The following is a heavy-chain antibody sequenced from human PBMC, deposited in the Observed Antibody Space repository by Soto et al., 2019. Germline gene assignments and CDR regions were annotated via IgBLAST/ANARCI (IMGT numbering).Heavy chain of an antibody. D-gene: IGHD1-26*01. CDR3: ARLGGYPCYGMDV. CDR2: IYYSGST. Sequence: SETLSLTCTVSGGSISSSSYYWGWIRQPPGKGLEWIGSIYYSGSTYYNPSLKSRVTISVDTSKNQFSLKLSSVTAADTAVYYCARLGGYPCYGMDVWGQGTTVTVSS. CDR1: GGSISSSSYY. J-gene: IGHJ6*02. V-gene: IGHV4-39*01.